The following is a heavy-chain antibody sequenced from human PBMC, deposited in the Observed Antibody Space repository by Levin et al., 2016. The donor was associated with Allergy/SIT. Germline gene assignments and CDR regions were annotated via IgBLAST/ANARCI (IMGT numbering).Heavy chain of an antibody. J-gene: IGHJ6*03. Sequence: GESLKISCAVSGFIFSNYGMHWVRQAPGKGLEWVAVISYDGSNAYYVDSVKGRFTISRDNSKNTLFLQMNSLRAEDTAVYYCVKDTGNTWSPNYYYFLDVWGTGTTVTVSS. D-gene: IGHD6-13*01. V-gene: IGHV3-30*18. CDR1: GFIFSNYG. CDR3: VKDTGNTWSPNYYYFLDV. CDR2: ISYDGSNA.